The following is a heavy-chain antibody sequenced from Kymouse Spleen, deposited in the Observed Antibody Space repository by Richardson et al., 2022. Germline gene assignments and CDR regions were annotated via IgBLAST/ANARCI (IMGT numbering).Heavy chain of an antibody. J-gene: IGHJ4*02. V-gene: IGHV3-21*03. D-gene: IGHD1-20*01,IGHD1-7*01. CDR1: GFTFSSYS. CDR2: ISSSSSYI. CDR3: ARKRYNWNLFDY. Sequence: EVQLVESGGGLVKPGGSLRLSCAASGFTFSSYSMNWVRQAPGKGLEWVSSISSSSSYIYYADSVKGRFTISRDNAKNSLYLQMNSLRAEDTAVYYCARKRYNWNLFDYWGQGTLVTVSS.